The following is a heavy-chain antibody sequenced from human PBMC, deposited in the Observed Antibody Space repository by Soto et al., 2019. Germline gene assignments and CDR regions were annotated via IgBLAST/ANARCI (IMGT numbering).Heavy chain of an antibody. D-gene: IGHD3-22*01. CDR3: AKDSDYYDSSLYFDS. Sequence: EVQLLESGGTLVQPGGSLRLSCAASGFTFSTYAMSWVRQAPGNGLEWVSSISATGRSTYYADSVKDRFTISRDNSKSTLCLQMSSLRAEDAAVYFCAKDSDYYDSSLYFDSWGQGPLVPVSS. J-gene: IGHJ4*02. CDR1: GFTFSTYA. CDR2: ISATGRST. V-gene: IGHV3-23*01.